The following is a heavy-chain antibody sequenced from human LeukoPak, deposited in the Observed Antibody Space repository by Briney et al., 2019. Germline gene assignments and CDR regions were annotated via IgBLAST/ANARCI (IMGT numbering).Heavy chain of an antibody. CDR1: GYTFTGYY. CDR3: ARLTYYDFWSGYNYAFDI. CDR2: INPSSGGT. J-gene: IGHJ3*02. Sequence: GASAKVSCKASGYTFTGYYMHWVRQAPGQGLEWMGWINPSSGGTNYAQKFQGRVTMTRDTSISTAYMELSRLRSDDTAVYYCARLTYYDFWSGYNYAFDIWGQGTMVTVSS. V-gene: IGHV1-2*02. D-gene: IGHD3-3*01.